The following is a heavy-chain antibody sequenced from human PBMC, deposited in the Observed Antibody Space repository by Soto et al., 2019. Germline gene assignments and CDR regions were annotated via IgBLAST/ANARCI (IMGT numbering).Heavy chain of an antibody. Sequence: EVQLAESGGGMVQPGGSLRLSCVASGFTFSSYDMHWVRQAPGKGLEYVSSISSNGGTTYYGNSVKGRFTISRDNSKITLYLQMGSLRAEDMAVYYCVRRVSGNYDYWGQGTGVTVSS. CDR1: GFTFSSYD. CDR2: ISSNGGTT. D-gene: IGHD1-7*01. V-gene: IGHV3-64*01. CDR3: VRRVSGNYDY. J-gene: IGHJ4*02.